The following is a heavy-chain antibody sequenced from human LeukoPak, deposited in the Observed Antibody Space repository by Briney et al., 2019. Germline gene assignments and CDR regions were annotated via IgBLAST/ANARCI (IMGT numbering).Heavy chain of an antibody. J-gene: IGHJ4*02. CDR1: GFPFSVYE. CDR3: ALLAVASDFDY. Sequence: PGGSLSLSCAVSGFPFSVYEMNWVRQAPGKGLEWVSNIGSSGAIRHYADSVKDRFSISRDNAENSLFLQMNSLRVEDTGIYYCALLAVASDFDYWGQGALVTVSS. CDR2: IGSSGAIR. D-gene: IGHD6-19*01. V-gene: IGHV3-48*03.